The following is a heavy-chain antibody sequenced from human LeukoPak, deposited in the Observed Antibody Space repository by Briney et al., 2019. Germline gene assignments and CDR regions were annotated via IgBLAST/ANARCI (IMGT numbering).Heavy chain of an antibody. V-gene: IGHV3-23*01. Sequence: GGSLRLSCAASGSTFSSYAMSWVRQAPGKGLEWVSAISGSGGSTYYADSVKGRFTISRDNSKNTLYLQMNSLRAEDTAVYYCAKEVRFLEWPNWFDPWGQGTLVTVSS. CDR1: GSTFSSYA. CDR2: ISGSGGST. D-gene: IGHD3-3*01. J-gene: IGHJ5*02. CDR3: AKEVRFLEWPNWFDP.